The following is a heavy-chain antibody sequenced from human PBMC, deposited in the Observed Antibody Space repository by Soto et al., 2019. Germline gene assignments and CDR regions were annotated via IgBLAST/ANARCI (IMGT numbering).Heavy chain of an antibody. CDR1: GGSISSSSYY. D-gene: IGHD6-19*01. V-gene: IGHV4-39*01. J-gene: IGHJ4*02. Sequence: QLQLQESGPGLVKPSETLSLTCTVSGGSISSSSYYWGWIRQPPGKGLEWIGSIYYSGSTYYNPSLKSRVTISVDTSKNQFSLKLSSVTAADTAVYYCARRYSSGWVNFDYWGQGTLVTVSS. CDR2: IYYSGST. CDR3: ARRYSSGWVNFDY.